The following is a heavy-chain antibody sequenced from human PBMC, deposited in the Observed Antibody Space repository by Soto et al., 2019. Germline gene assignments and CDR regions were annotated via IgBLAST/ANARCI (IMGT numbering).Heavy chain of an antibody. CDR2: ISAYDGNT. V-gene: IGHV1-18*01. J-gene: IGHJ5*02. D-gene: IGHD4-17*01. CDR1: GYTFTNYG. Sequence: GASVKVSCKASGYTFTNYGITWGRQAPGQGLEGMGWISAYDGNTNYAQNFQGRVTMTTDTSTSTAYMELRSLRSDDTAVYYCARTVPNFDPWGQGTLVTVS. CDR3: ARTVPNFDP.